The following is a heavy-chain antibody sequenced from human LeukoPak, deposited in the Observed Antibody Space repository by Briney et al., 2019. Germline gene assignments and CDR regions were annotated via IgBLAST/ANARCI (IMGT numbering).Heavy chain of an antibody. D-gene: IGHD6-13*01. Sequence: ASVKVSCKVSGYTLTELSMHWVRQAPGKGLEWMGGFDPEDGETIYAQKFQGRVTMTEDTSTDTAYMELSSLRSEDTAVYYCATDGYSSSWPFFDYWGQGALVTVSS. CDR3: ATDGYSSSWPFFDY. V-gene: IGHV1-24*01. CDR1: GYTLTELS. CDR2: FDPEDGET. J-gene: IGHJ4*02.